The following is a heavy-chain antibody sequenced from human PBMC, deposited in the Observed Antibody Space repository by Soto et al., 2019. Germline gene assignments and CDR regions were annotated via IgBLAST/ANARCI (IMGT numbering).Heavy chain of an antibody. Sequence: SVKVSCKASGGTFSSHSINWVRQAPGQGLEWMGGIIPIFGPANFAKKFQGRVTITADESTTTAYMELSTLTSEDTAVYYCATGSFTSTGGRIGYHYNAMDVWGQGTTVTVSS. J-gene: IGHJ6*02. CDR2: IIPIFGPA. D-gene: IGHD1-1*01. CDR3: ATGSFTSTGGRIGYHYNAMDV. V-gene: IGHV1-69*13. CDR1: GGTFSSHS.